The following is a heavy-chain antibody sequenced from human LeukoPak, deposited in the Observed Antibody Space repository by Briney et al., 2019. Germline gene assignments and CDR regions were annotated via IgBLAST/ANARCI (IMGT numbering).Heavy chain of an antibody. V-gene: IGHV3-23*01. CDR3: ARDSPWGIQLRGAFDI. Sequence: PGGSLRLSCAASGFTFSDYYMSWIRQAPGKGLERVSAISGSGGSTYYADSVKGRFTISRDNSKNTVYLQMNSLRAEDTAVYYCARDSPWGIQLRGAFDIWGQGAMVTVSS. CDR1: GFTFSDYY. D-gene: IGHD5-18*01. CDR2: ISGSGGST. J-gene: IGHJ3*02.